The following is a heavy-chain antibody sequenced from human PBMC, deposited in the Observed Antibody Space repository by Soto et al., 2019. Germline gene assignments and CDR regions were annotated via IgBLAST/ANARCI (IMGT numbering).Heavy chain of an antibody. CDR3: ATPPLGYCSSTSCFENDYFDY. Sequence: ASVKVSCKASGGTFSSYTISWVRQAPGQGLEWMGRIIPILGIANYAQKFQGRVTITADKSTSTAYMELSSLRSEDTAVYYCATPPLGYCSSTSCFENDYFDYWGQGTLVTVSS. V-gene: IGHV1-69*02. J-gene: IGHJ4*02. CDR1: GGTFSSYT. CDR2: IIPILGIA. D-gene: IGHD2-2*01.